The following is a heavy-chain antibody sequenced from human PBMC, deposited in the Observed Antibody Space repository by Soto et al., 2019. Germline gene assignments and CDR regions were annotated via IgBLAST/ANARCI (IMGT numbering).Heavy chain of an antibody. CDR2: IDPSDSYT. V-gene: IGHV5-10-1*01. Sequence: ESLKISCKGSGYSFTSYWISWVRQMPGKGLEWMGRIDPSDSYTNYSPSFQGHVTISADKSISTAYLQWSSLKASDTAMYYCARLLTGIVGEARVDPWVQGCLVTVSS. CDR1: GYSFTSYW. D-gene: IGHD1-26*01. CDR3: ARLLTGIVGEARVDP. J-gene: IGHJ5*02.